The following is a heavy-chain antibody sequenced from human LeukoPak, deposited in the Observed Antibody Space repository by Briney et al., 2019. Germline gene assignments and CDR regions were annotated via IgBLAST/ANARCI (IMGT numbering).Heavy chain of an antibody. CDR3: ARDEGYSNAYDAFDI. V-gene: IGHV4-61*02. J-gene: IGHJ3*02. CDR2: IYTSGST. Sequence: PSETLSLTCTVSGGSISSGSYYWSWIRQPAGKGLEWIGRIYTSGSTNYNPSLKSRVTISVDTSKNQFSLKLSSVTAADTAVYYCARDEGYSNAYDAFDIWGQGTMVTVSS. D-gene: IGHD3-16*01. CDR1: GGSISSGSYY.